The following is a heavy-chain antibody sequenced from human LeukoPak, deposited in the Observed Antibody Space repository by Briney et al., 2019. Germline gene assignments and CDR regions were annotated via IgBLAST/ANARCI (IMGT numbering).Heavy chain of an antibody. V-gene: IGHV4-59*01. J-gene: IGHJ4*02. CDR3: VKDGGPIEY. CDR2: IYYSGST. D-gene: IGHD3-10*01. Sequence: SETLSLTCTVSGDSISSYYWSWIRQPPGKGLEWIGYIYYSGSTNYNPSLKSRVTISVDTSKNQFSLKLTSVTAADTAVYYCVKDGGPIEYWGQGILVTVSS. CDR1: GDSISSYY.